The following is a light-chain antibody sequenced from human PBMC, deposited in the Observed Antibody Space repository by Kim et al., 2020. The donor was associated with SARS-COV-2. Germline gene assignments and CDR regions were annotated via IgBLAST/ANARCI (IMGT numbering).Light chain of an antibody. J-gene: IGKJ4*01. Sequence: DIQMTQSPSTLSASVGDRVTITCRASQSFSTWLAWYQQKPGKATKLLIYRASSLESGVPSRFSGSGSGTEFTLTISSLQPDDFVTYYCLQYNDYPLTFGGGTKVDIK. CDR1: QSFSTW. CDR2: RAS. CDR3: LQYNDYPLT. V-gene: IGKV1-5*03.